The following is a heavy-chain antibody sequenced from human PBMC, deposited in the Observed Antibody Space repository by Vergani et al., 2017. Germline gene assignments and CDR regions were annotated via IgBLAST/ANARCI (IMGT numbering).Heavy chain of an antibody. CDR2: ISYDGSNK. Sequence: QVQLVESGGGVVQPGRSLRLSCAASGFTFSSYAMHWVRQAPGKGLEWVAVISYDGSNKYYAESVKGRFTISRDNSKNTLYLQMNSLRAEDTAVYYCAREGRDFDWLSSLGPYYGMDFWGQGTTVTVSS. J-gene: IGHJ6*02. V-gene: IGHV3-30-3*01. D-gene: IGHD3-9*01. CDR1: GFTFSSYA. CDR3: AREGRDFDWLSSLGPYYGMDF.